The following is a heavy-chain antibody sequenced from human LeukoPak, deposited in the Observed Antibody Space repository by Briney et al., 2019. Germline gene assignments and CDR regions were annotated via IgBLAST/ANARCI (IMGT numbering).Heavy chain of an antibody. V-gene: IGHV3-74*01. D-gene: IGHD5-24*01. Sequence: GGSLRLSCVASGFTFSSYWMHWVRQAPGKGLVWVSHINSDGSSTTYADSVKGRFTISRDNAKNTLYLQMNSLRAEDTAVYYCARDALAAITFDYWGQGILVTVSS. CDR1: GFTFSSYW. CDR2: INSDGSST. CDR3: ARDALAAITFDY. J-gene: IGHJ4*02.